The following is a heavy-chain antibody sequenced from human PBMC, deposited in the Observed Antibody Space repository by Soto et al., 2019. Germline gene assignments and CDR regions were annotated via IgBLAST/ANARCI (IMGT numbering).Heavy chain of an antibody. D-gene: IGHD1-26*01. Sequence: GGSLRLSCVASGFPFSSYTMNWVRQASGKGLEWLSFVGIGTTTVDYADSVKGRFTISRDTARDSLSLQMNSLRVEDTAVYFCVRDHLWAFDLWGQGIMVTVSS. CDR1: GFPFSSYT. CDR2: VGIGTTTV. J-gene: IGHJ4*02. V-gene: IGHV3-48*01. CDR3: VRDHLWAFDL.